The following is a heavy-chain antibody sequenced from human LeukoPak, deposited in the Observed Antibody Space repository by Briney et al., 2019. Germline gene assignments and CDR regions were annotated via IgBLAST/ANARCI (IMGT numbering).Heavy chain of an antibody. CDR3: AKALPWYYYDSSGYYYDY. CDR2: VSSSNSYI. V-gene: IGHV3-21*04. D-gene: IGHD3-22*01. Sequence: GGSLRLSCAASGFTFSSYSMNWVRQAPGKGLEWVSSVSSSNSYIYYSDSVKGRFTISRDNSKNTLYLQMNSLRAEDTAVYYCAKALPWYYYDSSGYYYDYWGQGTLVTVSS. J-gene: IGHJ4*02. CDR1: GFTFSSYS.